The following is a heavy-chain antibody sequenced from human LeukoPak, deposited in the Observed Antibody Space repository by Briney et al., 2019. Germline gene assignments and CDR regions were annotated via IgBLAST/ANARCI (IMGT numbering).Heavy chain of an antibody. Sequence: ASVKVSCKASGYTFTSYGISWVRQAPGQGLEWMGWISAYNGHTNYAQKLQGRVTMTTDTSTSTAYMELRSLRSDDTAVYYCARVLRGGNSGPNDNCGQGTLVTVSS. D-gene: IGHD4-23*01. CDR1: GYTFTSYG. CDR2: ISAYNGHT. CDR3: ARVLRGGNSGPNDN. V-gene: IGHV1-18*01. J-gene: IGHJ4*02.